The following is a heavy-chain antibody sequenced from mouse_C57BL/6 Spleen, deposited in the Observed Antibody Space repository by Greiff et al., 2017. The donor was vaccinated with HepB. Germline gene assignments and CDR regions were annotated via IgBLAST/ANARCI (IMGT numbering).Heavy chain of an antibody. CDR3: ARHGGYFDY. V-gene: IGHV5-6*01. J-gene: IGHJ2*01. CDR1: GFTFSSYG. Sequence: EVQGVESGGDLVKPGGSLKLSCAASGFTFSSYGMSWVRQTPDKRLEWVATISSGGSYTYYPDSVKGRFTISRDNAKNTLYLQMSSLKSEDTAMYYCARHGGYFDYWGQGTTLTGSS. CDR2: ISSGGSYT.